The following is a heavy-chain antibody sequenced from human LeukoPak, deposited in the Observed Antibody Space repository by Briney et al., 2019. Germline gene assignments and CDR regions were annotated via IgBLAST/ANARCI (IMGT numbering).Heavy chain of an antibody. Sequence: GRSLRLSCAASGFTFSSYALHWVRQAPGKGLEWVAVISIDGSNKYYADSVKGRFTISRDNSKNTLYLQMISLRAEDTAVYYCARLPKGSGSSSYFDSWGQGTLVTVSS. D-gene: IGHD3-10*01. CDR3: ARLPKGSGSSSYFDS. CDR1: GFTFSSYA. V-gene: IGHV3-30*04. CDR2: ISIDGSNK. J-gene: IGHJ4*02.